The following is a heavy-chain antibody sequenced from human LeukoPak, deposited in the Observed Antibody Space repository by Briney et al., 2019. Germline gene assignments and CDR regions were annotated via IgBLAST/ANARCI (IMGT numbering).Heavy chain of an antibody. V-gene: IGHV4-34*01. Sequence: SETLSLTCAVYGGSFSGYYWSWIRQPPGPGLEWIGEINHSGSTYYNPSLKSRVTISVDSSKNQFSLTLTSVTAADTAVYYCATLGEYYDSSGYYYNWGQGTLVTVSS. CDR3: ATLGEYYDSSGYYYN. CDR2: INHSGST. CDR1: GGSFSGYY. J-gene: IGHJ4*02. D-gene: IGHD3-22*01.